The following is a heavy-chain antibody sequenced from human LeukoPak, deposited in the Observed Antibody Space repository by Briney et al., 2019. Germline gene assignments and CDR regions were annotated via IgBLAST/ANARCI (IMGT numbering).Heavy chain of an antibody. CDR1: GYAFTGYY. CDR3: ARVGDFWSGYYQTYYYYMDV. J-gene: IGHJ6*03. D-gene: IGHD3-3*01. Sequence: ASVKVSCKASGYAFTGYYMHWVRQAPGQGLEWMGWINPNSGGTNYAQKFQGRVTMTRDTSISTAYMELSRLRSDDTAVYYCARVGDFWSGYYQTYYYYMDVWGKGTTVTVSS. V-gene: IGHV1-2*02. CDR2: INPNSGGT.